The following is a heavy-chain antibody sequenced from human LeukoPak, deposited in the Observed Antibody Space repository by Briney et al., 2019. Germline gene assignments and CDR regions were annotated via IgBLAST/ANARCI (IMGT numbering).Heavy chain of an antibody. CDR2: IYSGGST. CDR1: GFTVSSNY. J-gene: IGHJ4*02. D-gene: IGHD3-22*01. CDR3: ATYDSSGYYPHYFDY. V-gene: IGHV3-53*01. Sequence: PEGSLRLSCAASGFTVSSNYMSWVRQAPGKGLEWVSVIYSGGSTYYADSVKGRFTISRDNSKNTLYLQMNSLRAEDTAVYYCATYDSSGYYPHYFDYWGQGTLVTVSS.